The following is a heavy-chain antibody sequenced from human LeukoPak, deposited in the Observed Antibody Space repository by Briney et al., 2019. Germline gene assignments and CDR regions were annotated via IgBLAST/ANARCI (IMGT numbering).Heavy chain of an antibody. CDR1: GGSLSGYY. J-gene: IGHJ5*02. CDR2: INHSGST. V-gene: IGHV4-34*01. Sequence: SGTLSLTCAVYGGSLSGYYWSWIRQPPGKGLEWIGEINHSGSTNYNPSLKSRVTISVDTSKNQFSLKLSSVTAADTAVYYCARGRSFRNWFDPWGQGTLVTVSS. D-gene: IGHD2/OR15-2a*01. CDR3: ARGRSFRNWFDP.